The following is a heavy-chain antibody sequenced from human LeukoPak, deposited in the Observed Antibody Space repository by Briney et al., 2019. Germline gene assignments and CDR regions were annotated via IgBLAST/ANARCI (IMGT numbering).Heavy chain of an antibody. CDR1: GFTFLSYD. J-gene: IGHJ5*02. V-gene: IGHV3-48*03. CDR2: ISTRGTTI. D-gene: IGHD6-25*01. CDR3: ARAPGIAASWFDP. Sequence: PGGSLRLSCAASGFTFLSYDMNWVRQAPGKGLEWVSYISTRGTTIYYADSVKGRFTISRDNAKNSLYLQMNSLRAEDTAVYYCARAPGIAASWFDPWGQGTLVTVSS.